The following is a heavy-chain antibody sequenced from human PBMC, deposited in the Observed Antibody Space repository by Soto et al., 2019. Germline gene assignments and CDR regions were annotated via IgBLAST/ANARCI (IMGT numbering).Heavy chain of an antibody. V-gene: IGHV1-8*01. CDR1: GYTFTSYD. D-gene: IGHD2-2*01. J-gene: IGHJ5*02. Sequence: QVQLVQSGAEVKKPGASVKVSCKASGYTFTSYDINWVRQATGQGLEWMGWMNPNSGNTGYAQKFQGRVTMTRNSSISTAYMEQSSLRSEDTAVYYCARGRGYCSSTSCLGNWFDPWGQGTLVTVSS. CDR3: ARGRGYCSSTSCLGNWFDP. CDR2: MNPNSGNT.